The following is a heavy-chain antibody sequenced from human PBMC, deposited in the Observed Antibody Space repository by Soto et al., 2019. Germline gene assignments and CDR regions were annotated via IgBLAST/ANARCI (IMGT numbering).Heavy chain of an antibody. CDR2: IYNSERT. Sequence: QVQLQESGPGLVKPSETLSLTCTVSGGSNSSYYWNWIRQPPGKGLEWIGYIYNSERTNYNPSLRSRLTMSPGTPKNQISLTASSVTAADTAVYYCAGDPVGGTHFDYWGQGTLVTVSS. CDR3: AGDPVGGTHFDY. J-gene: IGHJ4*02. V-gene: IGHV4-59*01. CDR1: GGSNSSYY. D-gene: IGHD1-26*01.